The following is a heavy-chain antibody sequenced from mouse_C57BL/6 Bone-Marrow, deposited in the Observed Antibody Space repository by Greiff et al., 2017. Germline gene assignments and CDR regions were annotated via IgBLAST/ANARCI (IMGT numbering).Heavy chain of an antibody. CDR1: GYTFTSYW. CDR3: ASGGYGNYGAWFAY. V-gene: IGHV1-61*01. Sequence: VQLQQPGAELVRPGSSVKLSCKASGYTFTSYWMDWVKQRPGQGLEWIGNIYPSDSETHYNQKFKDKATLTVDKSSSTAYMQLSSLTSEDSAVYYCASGGYGNYGAWFAYWGQGTLVTVSA. CDR2: IYPSDSET. J-gene: IGHJ3*01. D-gene: IGHD2-1*01.